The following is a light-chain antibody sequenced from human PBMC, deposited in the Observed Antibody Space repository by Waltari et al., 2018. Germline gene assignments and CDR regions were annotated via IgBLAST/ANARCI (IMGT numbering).Light chain of an antibody. V-gene: IGLV2-23*02. CDR3: CSYGGSFTWI. CDR2: DFN. J-gene: IGLJ2*01. Sequence: QSALTQPDSVSGSPGQWITIPCTGTSSDIGGYNRVSWYQQHPGNAPNLMIYDFNKRPSGVSNRFSGSKSGNTASLTISGLQTEDEADYYCCSYGGSFTWIFGGGTKLTVL. CDR1: SSDIGGYNR.